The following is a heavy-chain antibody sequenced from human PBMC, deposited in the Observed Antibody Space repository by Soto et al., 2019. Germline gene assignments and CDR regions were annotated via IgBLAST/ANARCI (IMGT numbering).Heavy chain of an antibody. V-gene: IGHV3-30-3*01. Sequence: PGGSLRLSCAASGFTFSSYAMHWVRQAPGKGLEWVAVISYDGNNIYYADSVKGRFTISRDNSKNTLYLQMNSLRADDTAVYYCARESYSGWGPLDYWGQGTLVTVSS. CDR3: ARESYSGWGPLDY. CDR1: GFTFSSYA. J-gene: IGHJ4*02. CDR2: ISYDGNNI. D-gene: IGHD1-26*01.